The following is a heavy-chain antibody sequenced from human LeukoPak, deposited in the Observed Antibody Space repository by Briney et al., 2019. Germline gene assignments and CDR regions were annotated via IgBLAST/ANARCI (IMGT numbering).Heavy chain of an antibody. D-gene: IGHD5-12*01. CDR1: GFTFINPW. CDR3: TTDLRGYDPFDY. Sequence: PGGSLRLSWAASGFTFINPWMTWFRQAPGKGREWVGRIKSKTDGGTTDYAAPVKGRFTISRDDSKNTLYLQMNSLKTEDTAVYYCTTDLRGYDPFDYWGQGTLVTVSS. V-gene: IGHV3-15*01. CDR2: IKSKTDGGTT. J-gene: IGHJ4*02.